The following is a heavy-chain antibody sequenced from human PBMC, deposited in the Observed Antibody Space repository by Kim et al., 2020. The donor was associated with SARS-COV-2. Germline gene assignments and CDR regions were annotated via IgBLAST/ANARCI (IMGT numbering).Heavy chain of an antibody. D-gene: IGHD6-6*01. CDR3: ARGSIAARGGYYYYYMDV. J-gene: IGHJ6*03. V-gene: IGHV4-59*09. Sequence: KSRVTISVDTSKNQFSLKLSSVTAADTAVYYCARGSIAARGGYYYYYMDVWGKGTTVTVSS.